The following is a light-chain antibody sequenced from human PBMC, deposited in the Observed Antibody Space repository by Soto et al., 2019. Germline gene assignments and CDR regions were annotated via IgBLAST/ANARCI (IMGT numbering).Light chain of an antibody. CDR3: QQYNSWPQT. CDR2: GAS. Sequence: TQAPATLSVSPGERATLSYRASQTINNNIAWYQLKDGQVPRLLIYGASTRATDIPARFSGSGSGTEFTLTISSLQSEDFAEYHCQQYNSWPQTFGKGTKVDIK. CDR1: QTINNN. V-gene: IGKV3-15*01. J-gene: IGKJ1*01.